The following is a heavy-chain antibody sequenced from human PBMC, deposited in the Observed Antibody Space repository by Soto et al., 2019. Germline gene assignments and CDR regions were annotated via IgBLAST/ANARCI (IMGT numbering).Heavy chain of an antibody. CDR1: GGSISSYY. CDR3: ARVRGAYDSSGYPNYFDY. Sequence: SETLSLTCTVSGGSISSYYWSWIRQPPGKGLEWIGYIYYSGSTNYNPSLKSRVTISVDTSKNQFSLKLSSVTAADTAVYYCARVRGAYDSSGYPNYFDYWGQGTLVTVSS. J-gene: IGHJ4*02. V-gene: IGHV4-59*01. CDR2: IYYSGST. D-gene: IGHD3-22*01.